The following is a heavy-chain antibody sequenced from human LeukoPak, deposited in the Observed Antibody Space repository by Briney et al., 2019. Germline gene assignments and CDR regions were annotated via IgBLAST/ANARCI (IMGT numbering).Heavy chain of an antibody. D-gene: IGHD3-22*01. CDR1: GFSVNSNY. J-gene: IGHJ4*02. V-gene: IGHV3-53*01. CDR3: ARTPPYDSSGYYSSGYFVY. CDR2: IYSGGST. Sequence: GGSLRLSCAASGFSVNSNYMSWVRQAPGKGLEWVSVIYSGGSTYYADSVKGRFTISRDNSKNTLYLQMNSLRAEDTAVYYCARTPPYDSSGYYSSGYFVYWGQGTLVTVSS.